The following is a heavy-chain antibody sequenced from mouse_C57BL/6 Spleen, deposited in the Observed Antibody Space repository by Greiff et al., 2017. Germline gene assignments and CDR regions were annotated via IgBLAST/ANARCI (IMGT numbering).Heavy chain of an antibody. CDR2: ISSGSSTL. V-gene: IGHV5-17*01. CDR3: ARRGYYRDFDV. CDR1: GFTFSDYG. J-gene: IGHJ1*03. D-gene: IGHD2-2*01. Sequence: EVKLMESGGGLVKPGGSLKLSCAASGFTFSDYGMHWVRQAPEKGLEWVAYISSGSSTLYYADTVKGRFTISRDNAKNTLFLKMTSRRSEETAMYYCARRGYYRDFDVWGTGTTVTVSS.